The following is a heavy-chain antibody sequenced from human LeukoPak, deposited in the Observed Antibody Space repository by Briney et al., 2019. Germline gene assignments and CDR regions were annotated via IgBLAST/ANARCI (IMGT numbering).Heavy chain of an antibody. V-gene: IGHV4-59*01. CDR2: IYYSGST. CDR1: GGSISSYY. D-gene: IGHD3-22*01. Sequence: SETLSLTCTASGGSISSYYWSWIRQPPGKGLEWIGYIYYSGSTNYNPSLKSRVTISVDTSKNQFSLKLSSVTAADTAVYYCARVGYYYDSSGYYRYNWFDPWGQGTLVTVSS. CDR3: ARVGYYYDSSGYYRYNWFDP. J-gene: IGHJ5*02.